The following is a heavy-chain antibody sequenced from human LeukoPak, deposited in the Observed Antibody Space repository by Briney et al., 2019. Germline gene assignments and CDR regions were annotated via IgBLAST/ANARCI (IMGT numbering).Heavy chain of an antibody. CDR2: ISAYNGNT. CDR1: GYTFTGYG. CDR3: ARATMVQGVITPPFDY. J-gene: IGHJ4*02. D-gene: IGHD3-10*01. Sequence: GASVKVSCKASGYTFTGYGISWVRQAPGQGLEWMGWISAYNGNTNYAQKLQGRVTMTTDTSTSTAYMELRSLRSDDTAVYYCARATMVQGVITPPFDYWGQGTLVTVSS. V-gene: IGHV1-18*01.